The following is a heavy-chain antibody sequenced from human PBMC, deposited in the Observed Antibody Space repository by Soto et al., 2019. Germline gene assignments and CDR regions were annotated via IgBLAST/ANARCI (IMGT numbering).Heavy chain of an antibody. CDR2: IKQDGSEK. Sequence: GGSLRLSCAASGFTFSSYWMSWVRQAPGKGLEWVANIKQDGSEKYYVDSVKGRFTISRDNAKNSLYLQMNSLRAEDTAVYYCARVGDYYYYGMDVWGQGTTVTV. CDR1: GFTFSSYW. V-gene: IGHV3-7*01. CDR3: ARVGDYYYYGMDV. J-gene: IGHJ6*02.